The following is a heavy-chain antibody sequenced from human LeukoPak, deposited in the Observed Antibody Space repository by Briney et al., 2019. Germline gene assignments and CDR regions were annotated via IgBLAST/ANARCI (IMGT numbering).Heavy chain of an antibody. D-gene: IGHD1-26*01. CDR2: ISSSGSGGNT. J-gene: IGHJ2*01. V-gene: IGHV3-23*01. CDR3: AKDRTVGASYWYFDL. Sequence: QPGGSLRLSCAASGFTFSSYAMHWVRQAPGKGLEWASGISSSGSGGNTYYADSVKGRFTISRDSSKNTLFLHMNTLRAEDTAIYYCAKDRTVGASYWYFDLWGRSTLVTVSS. CDR1: GFTFSSYA.